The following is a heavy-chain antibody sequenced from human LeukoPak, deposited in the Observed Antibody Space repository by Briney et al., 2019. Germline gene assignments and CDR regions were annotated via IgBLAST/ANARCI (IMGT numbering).Heavy chain of an antibody. CDR3: ARDPYSGTYSDYYYYYMDV. V-gene: IGHV3-74*01. CDR2: IKSDGSST. Sequence: TGGSLRLSCAASGFTFSSYWMHWVRQAPGKGLVWVSRIKSDGSSTSYADSVKGRFTISRDNAKNSLFLQLNSLRAEDTAVYYCARDPYSGTYSDYYYYYMDVWGKGTTVTVSS. D-gene: IGHD1-26*01. J-gene: IGHJ6*03. CDR1: GFTFSSYW.